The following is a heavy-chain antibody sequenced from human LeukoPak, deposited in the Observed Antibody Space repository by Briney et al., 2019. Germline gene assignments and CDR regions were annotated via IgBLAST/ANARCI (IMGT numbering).Heavy chain of an antibody. V-gene: IGHV4-59*01. J-gene: IGHJ3*02. CDR3: APCLGFCGVFDS. D-gene: IGHD3-16*01. CDR2: IYYSGST. Sequence: SETLSLTCTVSGGSISSYYWSWLRQPPGKGLEWIGYIYYSGSTNYNPSIKSRVTISVDTSKNQFSLKLSSVTAAATAVYYCAPCLGFCGVFDSWDQGTMVTVSS. CDR1: GGSISSYY.